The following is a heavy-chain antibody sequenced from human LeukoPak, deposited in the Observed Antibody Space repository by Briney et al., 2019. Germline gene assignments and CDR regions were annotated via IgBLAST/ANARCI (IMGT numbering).Heavy chain of an antibody. CDR2: INPNSGGT. J-gene: IGHJ5*02. CDR3: ARVLWFGESHWFDP. V-gene: IGHV1-2*02. Sequence: ASVTVSCKASGYTFSGYYMHWVRQAPGQGLEWMGWINPNSGGTNYAQKFQGRVTMTRDTSISTAYMELSSLRSDDTAVYYCARVLWFGESHWFDPWGQGTLVTVSS. D-gene: IGHD3-10*01. CDR1: GYTFSGYY.